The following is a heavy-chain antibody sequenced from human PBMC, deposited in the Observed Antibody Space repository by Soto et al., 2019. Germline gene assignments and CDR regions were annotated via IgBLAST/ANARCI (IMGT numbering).Heavy chain of an antibody. CDR1: GGSISSNDFY. V-gene: IGHV4-61*05. CDR3: ARWWSGSRQGFDP. Sequence: SETLSLTCIVSGGSISSNDFYWSWIRQHPGKGLEWIGYIYYSGSTNYNPSLKSRVTISVDTSKNQFSLKLSSVTAADTAVYYCARWWSGSRQGFDPWGQGTLVTVSS. J-gene: IGHJ5*02. D-gene: IGHD3-3*01. CDR2: IYYSGST.